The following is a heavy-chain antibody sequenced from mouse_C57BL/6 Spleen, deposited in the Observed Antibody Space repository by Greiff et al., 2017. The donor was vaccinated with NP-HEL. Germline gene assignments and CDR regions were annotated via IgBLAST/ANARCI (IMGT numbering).Heavy chain of an antibody. D-gene: IGHD2-4*01. V-gene: IGHV7-3*01. J-gene: IGHJ1*03. CDR1: GFTFTDYY. CDR3: ARLRDYGRYFDV. CDR2: IRNKANGSTT. Sequence: EVHLVESGGGLVQPGGSLSLSCAASGFTFTDYYMSWVRQPPGKALEWLGFIRNKANGSTTEYSASVKGQFTISRDNSQNKLYMQMNALRAEDSATEYSARLRDYGRYFDVWGTGTTVTVSS.